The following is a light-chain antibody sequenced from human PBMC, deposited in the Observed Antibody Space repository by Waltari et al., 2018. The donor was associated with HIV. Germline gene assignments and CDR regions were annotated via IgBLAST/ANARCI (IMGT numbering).Light chain of an antibody. CDR1: SNDVGPYDY. CDR3: TSYAGSDNLML. CDR2: EVY. V-gene: IGLV2-8*01. J-gene: IGLJ2*01. Sequence: QSALTQPPTASGSPGQSVTISCSGTSNDVGPYDYVSWYQQHPDKAPRLIIYEVYKRPSGVPDRFSGSKSGNTASLTVSGLQAEDEADYYCTSYAGSDNLMLFGGWTKVTVL.